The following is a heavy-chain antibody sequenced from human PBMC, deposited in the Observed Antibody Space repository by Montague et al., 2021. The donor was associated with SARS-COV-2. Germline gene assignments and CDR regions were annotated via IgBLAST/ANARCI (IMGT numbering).Heavy chain of an antibody. Sequence: SETLSLTCAVYGGSFSGYYWSWIRRPPGKGLEWIGEINHGGSTNYNPSLKGRVTISVDTSKNQFSLKLSSVTAAGTAVYYCARLPVYYYYYMGVWGKGTTVTVSS. V-gene: IGHV4-34*01. CDR1: GGSFSGYY. CDR2: INHGGST. J-gene: IGHJ6*03. CDR3: ARLPVYYYYYMGV.